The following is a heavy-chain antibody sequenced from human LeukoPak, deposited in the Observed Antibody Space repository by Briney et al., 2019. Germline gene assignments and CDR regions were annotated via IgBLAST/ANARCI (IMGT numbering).Heavy chain of an antibody. CDR2: ISSSSSYI. V-gene: IGHV3-21*05. D-gene: IGHD2-2*02. CDR1: GFTFSSYG. CDR3: ALYCSSTSCYNYYYYGMDV. J-gene: IGHJ6*02. Sequence: GGSLRLSCAASGFTFSSYGMNWVRQAPGKGLEWVSYISSSSSYIYYADSVKGRFTISRDNAKNSLYLQMNSLRAEDTAVYYCALYCSSTSCYNYYYYGMDVWGQGTTVTVSS.